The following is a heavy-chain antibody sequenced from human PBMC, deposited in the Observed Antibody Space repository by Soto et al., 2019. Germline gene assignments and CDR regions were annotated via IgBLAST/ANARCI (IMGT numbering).Heavy chain of an antibody. CDR1: GYTFTGYA. CDR3: AGEGVAPYYYYGMDV. V-gene: IGHV1-3*01. D-gene: IGHD5-12*01. CDR2: INAYNGDT. J-gene: IGHJ6*02. Sequence: GASVKVSCKASGYTFTGYAMHWVRQAPGQGLEWMGWINAYNGDTKYSQTFQGRVTMTTDTSTSTVYMELRSLRSDDTAVYYCAGEGVAPYYYYGMDVWGQGTPVTVSS.